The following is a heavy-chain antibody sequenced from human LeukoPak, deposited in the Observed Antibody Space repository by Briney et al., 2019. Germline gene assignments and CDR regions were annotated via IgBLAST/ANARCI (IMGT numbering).Heavy chain of an antibody. D-gene: IGHD2-8*01. CDR1: GGSISSGGYY. J-gene: IGHJ4*02. CDR2: IYYSGST. Sequence: SSETLSLTCTVSGGSISSGGYYWSWIRQHPGKGLEWIGYIYYSGSTYYNPSLKSRVTISVDTSKNQFSLKLSSVTAEDTAVYYCARGYCTNGVCYLDYWGQGTLVTVSS. CDR3: ARGYCTNGVCYLDY. V-gene: IGHV4-31*03.